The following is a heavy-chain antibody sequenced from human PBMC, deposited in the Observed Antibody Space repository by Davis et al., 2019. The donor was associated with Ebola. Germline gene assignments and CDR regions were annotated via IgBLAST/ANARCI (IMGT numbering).Heavy chain of an antibody. D-gene: IGHD4-11*01. CDR2: ISDSGDSP. J-gene: IGHJ4*02. Sequence: GESLKISCAASGFTFSNYAMNWVRQAPGKGLEWVSSISDSGDSPNYAGSVKGRFTISRDNSKNTLDLQMNSLRVEDTAVYYCAKEGATTAKFDYWGQGVLVTVSS. CDR1: GFTFSNYA. V-gene: IGHV3-23*01. CDR3: AKEGATTAKFDY.